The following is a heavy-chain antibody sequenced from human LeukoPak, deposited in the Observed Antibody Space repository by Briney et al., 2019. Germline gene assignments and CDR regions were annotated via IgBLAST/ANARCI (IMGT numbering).Heavy chain of an antibody. CDR1: GGSISSGGYS. V-gene: IGHV4-30-4*07. CDR3: AREGSSSWYWFDP. Sequence: NSSETLSLTCTVSGGSISSGGYSWSWIRQPPGKGLEWIGYIYYSGSTYYNPSLKSRVTISVDTSKNQFSLKLSSVTAADTAVYYCAREGSSSWYWFDPWGQGTLVTVSS. D-gene: IGHD6-13*01. CDR2: IYYSGST. J-gene: IGHJ5*02.